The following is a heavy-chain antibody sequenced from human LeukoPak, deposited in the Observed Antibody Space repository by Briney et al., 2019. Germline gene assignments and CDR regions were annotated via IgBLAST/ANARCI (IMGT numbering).Heavy chain of an antibody. J-gene: IGHJ4*02. CDR3: ARDSDYYDSGGYYPYFDY. CDR1: GYTFSSYG. CDR2: ISGYNGKT. Sequence: ASVKVSCTTSGYTFSSYGISWVRQAPGQGLEWMGSISGYNGKTNCAQKLQGRVTMTTDTSTSTAYMEVRSLRSDDTAVYYCARDSDYYDSGGYYPYFDYWGQGTLVTVSS. D-gene: IGHD3-22*01. V-gene: IGHV1-18*01.